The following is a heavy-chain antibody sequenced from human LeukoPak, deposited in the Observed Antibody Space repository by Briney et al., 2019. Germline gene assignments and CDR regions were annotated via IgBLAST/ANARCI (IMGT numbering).Heavy chain of an antibody. CDR2: IISIFGAA. J-gene: IGHJ6*03. D-gene: IGHD5-18*01. V-gene: IGHV1-69*05. Sequence: ASVKVSCKASGDTFSTYTISWVRQAPGQGLEWMGGIISIFGAAKVAQKFQGRVTITTDESTSTAYMELSSLRSEDTAVYYCARGPGAAMVDILDYYYYMDVWGKGTTVTVSS. CDR1: GDTFSTYT. CDR3: ARGPGAAMVDILDYYYYMDV.